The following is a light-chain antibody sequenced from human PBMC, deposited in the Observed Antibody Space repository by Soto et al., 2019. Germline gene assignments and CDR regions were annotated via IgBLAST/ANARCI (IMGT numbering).Light chain of an antibody. CDR3: SSYTSSSTVV. J-gene: IGLJ2*01. V-gene: IGLV2-8*01. Sequence: QSALTQPPSASGSPGQSVTISCIGTSSDVGNYNYVSWYQHHPGKAPKLMIFEVNKRPSGVPARFSGSKSDNTASLTISGLQAEDEADYYCSSYTSSSTVVFGGGTKLTVL. CDR2: EVN. CDR1: SSDVGNYNY.